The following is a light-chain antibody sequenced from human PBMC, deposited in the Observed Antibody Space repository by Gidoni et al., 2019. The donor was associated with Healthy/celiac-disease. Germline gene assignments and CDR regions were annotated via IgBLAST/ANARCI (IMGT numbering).Light chain of an antibody. CDR1: SSNLGAGHH. Sequence: QSVLTQPPSASGAPGQKIPISCTGSSSNLGAGHHVPWYQHLPGTAPKVLIFANRNRPSGGPDRFSASKSGTSASLVITGLQPEDETDYYCQSYDTSLSAYVFGTGTKVTVL. CDR2: ANR. V-gene: IGLV1-40*01. CDR3: QSYDTSLSAYV. J-gene: IGLJ1*01.